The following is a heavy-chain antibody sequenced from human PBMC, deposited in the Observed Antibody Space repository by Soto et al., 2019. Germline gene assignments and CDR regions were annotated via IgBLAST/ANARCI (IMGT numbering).Heavy chain of an antibody. CDR2: IYFSVST. CDR1: GGSISNGGYY. CDR3: ARDSPSQQPHHRGGGGDMDV. J-gene: IGHJ6*03. V-gene: IGHV4-31*11. Sequence: QLQLQESGPGLVKPSQTLSLTCAVSGGSISNGGYYWFWIRQHQGKGLEWIGSIYFSVSTYYNPFLKSRVTISVATPKNQFSLKLSFVTAADTAVYYCARDSPSQQPHHRGGGGDMDVWGKGTTVTVSS. D-gene: IGHD6-13*01.